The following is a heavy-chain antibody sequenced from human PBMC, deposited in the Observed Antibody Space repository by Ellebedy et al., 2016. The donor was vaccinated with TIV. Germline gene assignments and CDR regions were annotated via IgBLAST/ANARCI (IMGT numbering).Heavy chain of an antibody. CDR3: ARDQWLGRAYYFDY. CDR2: IKQDGSET. CDR1: GFTFSNYW. J-gene: IGHJ4*02. D-gene: IGHD6-19*01. V-gene: IGHV3-7*01. Sequence: GESLKISCAASGFTFSNYWMSWVRQAPGKGLEWVANIKQDGSETYYIDLVKGRFVISRDNAKNSLYLQMNSLGDDDTATYYCARDQWLGRAYYFDYWGQGALVTVYS.